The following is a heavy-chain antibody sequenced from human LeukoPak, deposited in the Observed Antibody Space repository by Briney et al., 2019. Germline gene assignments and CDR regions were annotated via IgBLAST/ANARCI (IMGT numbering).Heavy chain of an antibody. J-gene: IGHJ5*02. D-gene: IGHD6-19*01. CDR3: ARETGDDSSGFYDGFDP. CDR1: GYTFTSYY. V-gene: IGHV1-46*01. CDR2: INPSGGST. Sequence: ASVKVSCKASGYTFTSYYMHWVRQAPGQGLEWMGIINPSGGSTSYAQKSQGRVTMTRDTSTSTVYMELSSLRSEDTAVYYCARETGDDSSGFYDGFDPWGQGTLVTVSS.